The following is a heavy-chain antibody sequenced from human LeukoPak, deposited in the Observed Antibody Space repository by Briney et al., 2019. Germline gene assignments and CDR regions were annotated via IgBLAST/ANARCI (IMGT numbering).Heavy chain of an antibody. Sequence: ASVKISCKASGYTFTSNYMHWVRQAPGQGLEWMGVIHPSGSSTNYAQKFQGRVITTKDTSTSTVYIELNSLKSEDTAVYYCARMDMDTAMVTNYLDHWGQGTLVTVSS. CDR3: ARMDMDTAMVTNYLDH. J-gene: IGHJ4*02. CDR2: IHPSGSST. CDR1: GYTFTSNY. V-gene: IGHV1-46*01. D-gene: IGHD5-18*01.